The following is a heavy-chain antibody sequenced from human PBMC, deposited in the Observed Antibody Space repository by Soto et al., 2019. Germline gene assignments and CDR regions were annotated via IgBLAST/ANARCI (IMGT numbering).Heavy chain of an antibody. V-gene: IGHV1-8*01. J-gene: IGHJ3*02. D-gene: IGHD2-15*01. CDR3: ARERSSGVFDI. Sequence: QVQLVQSGAEVKKPGASVKVSCKTSGYTFTSYDINWVRQATGQGLEWMGWMNPNSGNTAYAQKFQGRVTMTRNTSISPAYMELSSRGSEDTAVYYWARERSSGVFDIGAKGQWSPSLQ. CDR1: GYTFTSYD. CDR2: MNPNSGNT.